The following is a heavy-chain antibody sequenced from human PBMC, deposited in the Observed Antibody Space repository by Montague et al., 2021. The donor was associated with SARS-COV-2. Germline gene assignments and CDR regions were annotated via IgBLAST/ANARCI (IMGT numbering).Heavy chain of an antibody. CDR2: IFYSGST. CDR1: GGSISSSSYY. J-gene: IGHJ3*02. Sequence: SETLSLTCTVSGGSISSSSYYWGRIRQPPGKGPEWIGNIFYSGSTYYNTSLKSRVTISVDTSKNQFSLRLSSVTAADTAVYYCARLPYFYDSTHAFDIWGQGTMVTVSS. D-gene: IGHD3-22*01. CDR3: ARLPYFYDSTHAFDI. V-gene: IGHV4-39*01.